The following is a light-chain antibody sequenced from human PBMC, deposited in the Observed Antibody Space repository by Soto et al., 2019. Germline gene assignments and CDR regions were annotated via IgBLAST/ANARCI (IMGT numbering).Light chain of an antibody. V-gene: IGLV2-14*01. CDR3: NSYAGSNNVV. J-gene: IGLJ2*01. CDR1: TSDVGSHNF. CDR2: EFT. Sequence: QSVLTQPASVSGSPGQSITISCTGTTSDVGSHNFVSWYQQLPGKAPKLLIYEFTNRPSGTSNRFSGSKSGNTASLTISGLQAEDEADYYCNSYAGSNNVVFGGGTKLTVL.